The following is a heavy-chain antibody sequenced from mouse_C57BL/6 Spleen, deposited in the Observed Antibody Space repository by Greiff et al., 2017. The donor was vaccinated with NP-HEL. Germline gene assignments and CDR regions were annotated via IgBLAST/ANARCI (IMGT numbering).Heavy chain of an antibody. CDR2: IDPSDSYT. CDR1: GYTFTSYW. Sequence: QVQLQQSGAELVKPGASVKLSCKASGYTFTSYWMQWVKQRPGQGLEWIGEIDPSDSYTNYNQKFKGKATLTVDTSSSTAYMQLSSLTSEDSAAYYCARGGPYDYSYYYAMDYWGQGTSVTVSS. J-gene: IGHJ4*01. D-gene: IGHD2-4*01. V-gene: IGHV1-50*01. CDR3: ARGGPYDYSYYYAMDY.